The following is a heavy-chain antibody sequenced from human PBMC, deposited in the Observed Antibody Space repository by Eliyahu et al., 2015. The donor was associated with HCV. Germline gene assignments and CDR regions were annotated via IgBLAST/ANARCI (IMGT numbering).Heavy chain of an antibody. J-gene: IGHJ4*02. CDR3: ASSPQDYDFWSGYNYYFDY. CDR1: GFTFSSYG. Sequence: QVQLVESGGGVVQPGRSLRLSCAASGFTFSSYGMHWVRQAPGKGLEWVAVIWYDGSNKYYADSVKGRFTISRDNSKNTLYLQMNSLRAEDTAVYYCASSPQDYDFWSGYNYYFDYWGQGTLVTVSS. D-gene: IGHD3-3*01. V-gene: IGHV3-33*01. CDR2: IWYDGSNK.